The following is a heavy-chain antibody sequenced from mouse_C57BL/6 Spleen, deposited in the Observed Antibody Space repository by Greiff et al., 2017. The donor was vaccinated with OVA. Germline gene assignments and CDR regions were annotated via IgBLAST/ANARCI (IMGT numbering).Heavy chain of an antibody. CDR3: ARWTLYGSSPWFAY. V-gene: IGHV5-9*01. Sequence: EVMLVESGGGLVKPGGSLKLSCAASGFTFSSYTMSWVRQTPEKRLEWVATISGGGGNTYYPDSVKGRFTISRDNAKNTLYLQMSSLRSEDTALYYCARWTLYGSSPWFAYWGQGTLVTVSA. CDR2: ISGGGGNT. J-gene: IGHJ3*01. CDR1: GFTFSSYT. D-gene: IGHD1-1*01.